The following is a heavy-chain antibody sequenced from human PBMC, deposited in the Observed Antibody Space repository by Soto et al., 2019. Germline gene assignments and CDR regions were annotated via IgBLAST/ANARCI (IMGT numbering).Heavy chain of an antibody. Sequence: SSETLSLTCTVSGGSINNFFWSWIRQPPGKGLEWIGCIYYSGSTNYNPSLKSRVTMSADTSKNQFSLKVNSVTAEDTAIYYCARSDFGVTGHSGQGTLVTVST. CDR3: ARSDFGVTGH. CDR2: IYYSGST. V-gene: IGHV4-59*01. D-gene: IGHD4-17*01. CDR1: GGSINNFF. J-gene: IGHJ4*02.